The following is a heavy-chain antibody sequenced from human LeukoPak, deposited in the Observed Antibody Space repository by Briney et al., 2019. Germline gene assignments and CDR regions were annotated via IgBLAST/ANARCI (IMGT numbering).Heavy chain of an antibody. D-gene: IGHD6-13*01. CDR2: ISYDGSNK. Sequence: TGGSLRLSCAASGFTFSSYWMSWVRQAPGKGLEWVAVISYDGSNKYYADSVKGRFTISRDNSKNTLYLQMNSLRAEDTAVYYCARDNREQQLVPPTFDYWGQGTLVTVSS. V-gene: IGHV3-30-3*01. CDR3: ARDNREQQLVPPTFDY. CDR1: GFTFSSYW. J-gene: IGHJ4*02.